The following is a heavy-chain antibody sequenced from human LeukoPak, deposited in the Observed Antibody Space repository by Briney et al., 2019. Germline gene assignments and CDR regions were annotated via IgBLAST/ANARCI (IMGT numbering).Heavy chain of an antibody. J-gene: IGHJ5*02. Sequence: PSETLSLTCTVSGGSISSYYWSWIRQPPGKGLEWIGYIYYSGSTNYNPSLKSRVTISVDTSKNQFSLKLSSVTAADTAVYYCARIGIAVAGNWFDPWGQGTLVTVSS. CDR3: ARIGIAVAGNWFDP. V-gene: IGHV4-59*08. CDR2: IYYSGST. CDR1: GGSISSYY. D-gene: IGHD6-19*01.